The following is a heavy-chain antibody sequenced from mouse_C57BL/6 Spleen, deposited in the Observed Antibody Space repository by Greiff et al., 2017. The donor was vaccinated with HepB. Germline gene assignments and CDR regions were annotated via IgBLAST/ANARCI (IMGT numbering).Heavy chain of an antibody. D-gene: IGHD1-3*01. CDR2: ISYDGSN. CDR1: GYSITSGYY. Sequence: VQLKESGPGLVKPSQSLSLTCSVTGYSITSGYYWNWIRQFPGNKLEWMGYISYDGSNNYNPSLKNRISITRDTSKNQFFLKLNSVTTEDTATYYCANNYAPYWGQGTSVTVSS. J-gene: IGHJ4*01. V-gene: IGHV3-6*01. CDR3: ANNYAPY.